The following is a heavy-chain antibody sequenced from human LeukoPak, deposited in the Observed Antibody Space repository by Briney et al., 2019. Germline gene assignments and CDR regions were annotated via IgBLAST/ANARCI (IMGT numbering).Heavy chain of an antibody. CDR1: GFTVSSNY. V-gene: IGHV3-53*01. CDR2: IYSGGST. D-gene: IGHD5-18*01. J-gene: IGHJ3*02. CDR3: ARVTGRFTRGYSYGPDAFDI. Sequence: LTGGSLRLSCAASGFTVSSNYMSWVRQAPGKGLEWVSVIYSGGSTYYADSVKGRFTISRDNSKNTLYLQMNSLRAEDTAVYYCARVTGRFTRGYSYGPDAFDIWGQGTMVTVSS.